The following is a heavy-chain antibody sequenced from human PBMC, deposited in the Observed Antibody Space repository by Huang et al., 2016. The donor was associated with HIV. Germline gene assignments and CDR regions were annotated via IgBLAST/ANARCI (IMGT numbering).Heavy chain of an antibody. V-gene: IGHV3-53*01. Sequence: EVQLVESGGGLIQPGGSLRLSCAASGFTVSTNYMTWVRQAPGKGREWVSLIYSGGTTYYADSGKGRVTISRDDSENTLYLHMTSLRAGDTAVYYCAKEGDTGAALGYWGQGTLVTVS. CDR2: IYSGGTT. CDR3: AKEGDTGAALGY. D-gene: IGHD2-8*02. J-gene: IGHJ4*02. CDR1: GFTVSTNY.